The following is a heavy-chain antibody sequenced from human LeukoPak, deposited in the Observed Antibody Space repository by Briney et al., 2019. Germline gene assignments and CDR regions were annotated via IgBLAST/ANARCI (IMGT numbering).Heavy chain of an antibody. D-gene: IGHD2-2*01. CDR3: ARARSIGYCSSTSCFHFDY. J-gene: IGHJ4*02. Sequence: ASVKVSCKASGYTFTGYYMHWVRQAPGQGLEWMGWINPNSGGTNYAQKFQGRVTMTRDTSISTAYMELSRLRSDDTAVYYCARARSIGYCSSTSCFHFDYWGQGTLVTVSS. CDR2: INPNSGGT. CDR1: GYTFTGYY. V-gene: IGHV1-2*02.